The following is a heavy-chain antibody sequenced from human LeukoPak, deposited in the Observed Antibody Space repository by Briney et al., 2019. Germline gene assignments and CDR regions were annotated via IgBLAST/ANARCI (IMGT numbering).Heavy chain of an antibody. Sequence: GGSLRLSCAASGFTLSCYVMYGVRPAPGKGLEWGAVISYDGSNKYSADSVKGRFTISRDNSKNTLYLQMNSRRGEDTAVYYCARDLGSSGWYAPGHFVYWGERTLVTVSS. CDR2: ISYDGSNK. V-gene: IGHV3-30*03. CDR3: ARDLGSSGWYAPGHFVY. J-gene: IGHJ4*02. D-gene: IGHD6-19*01. CDR1: GFTLSCYV.